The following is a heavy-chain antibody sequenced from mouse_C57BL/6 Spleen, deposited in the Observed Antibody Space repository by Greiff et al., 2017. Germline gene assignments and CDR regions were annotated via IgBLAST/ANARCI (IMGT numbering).Heavy chain of an antibody. J-gene: IGHJ3*01. Sequence: QVHVKQPGAELVMPGASVKLSCKASGYTFTSYWMHWVKQRPGQGLEWIGEIDPSDSYTNYNQKFKGKSTLTVDKSSSTAYMQLSSLTSEDSAVYYCAREQLRLQGFAYWGQGTLVTVSA. V-gene: IGHV1-69*01. D-gene: IGHD3-2*02. CDR2: IDPSDSYT. CDR3: AREQLRLQGFAY. CDR1: GYTFTSYW.